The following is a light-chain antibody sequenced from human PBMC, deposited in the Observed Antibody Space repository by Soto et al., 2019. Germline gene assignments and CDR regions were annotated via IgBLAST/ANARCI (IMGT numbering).Light chain of an antibody. CDR3: QQYNNWPPIT. CDR1: QSVSRN. J-gene: IGKJ5*01. V-gene: IGKV3D-15*01. CDR2: GAS. Sequence: MTQSPSTLSVSAGEIATLSCRGSQSVSRNLAWYQQKPGQPPRLLIYGASTRATGIPARFSGSGSGTEFTLTISSLQSEDFAVYYCQQYNNWPPITFGQGTRLEIK.